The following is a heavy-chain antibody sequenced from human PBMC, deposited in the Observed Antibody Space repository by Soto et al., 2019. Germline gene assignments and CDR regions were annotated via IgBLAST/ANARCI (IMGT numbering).Heavy chain of an antibody. V-gene: IGHV1-69*13. CDR2: IIPGIGTA. J-gene: IGHJ3*02. D-gene: IGHD6-19*01. Sequence: GASVKVSCKTSGGTFSSYAISWVRQAPGQGLEWMGGIIPGIGTANYAQKFQGRVTITGDASASTAYMELSSLRSEDTAVYYCARINSGWYGSTQDAFDIWGQGTMVTVSS. CDR3: ARINSGWYGSTQDAFDI. CDR1: GGTFSSYA.